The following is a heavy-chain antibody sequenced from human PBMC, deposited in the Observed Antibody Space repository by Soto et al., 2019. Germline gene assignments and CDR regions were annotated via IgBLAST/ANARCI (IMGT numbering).Heavy chain of an antibody. Sequence: SETLSLTCIVSGDSISSSSQYWGWIRQPPGKGLEWIGSIHYSGTSYYNPSLKSRVTIFVDTSKNQLSLKLSSVTAADTAVYYCARHWIAGSSIPWGQGTLVTSPQ. V-gene: IGHV4-39*01. CDR2: IHYSGTS. CDR3: ARHWIAGSSIP. CDR1: GDSISSSSQY. D-gene: IGHD2-21*01. J-gene: IGHJ5*02.